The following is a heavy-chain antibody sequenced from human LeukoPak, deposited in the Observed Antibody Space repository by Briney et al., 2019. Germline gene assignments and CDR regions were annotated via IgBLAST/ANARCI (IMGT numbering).Heavy chain of an antibody. CDR2: VSYRGST. CDR1: GGSVSSGGSVSSGRYY. Sequence: PSETLSLTCTVSGGSVSSGGSVSSGRYYWSWIRQPPGKGLEWIGYVSYRGSTNYNPSLHSRVTISIDTSKNQFSLKLSSVTAADTAVYFCARDSFYSGSDYWGQGTLVTVSS. D-gene: IGHD1-26*01. J-gene: IGHJ4*02. CDR3: ARDSFYSGSDY. V-gene: IGHV4-61*01.